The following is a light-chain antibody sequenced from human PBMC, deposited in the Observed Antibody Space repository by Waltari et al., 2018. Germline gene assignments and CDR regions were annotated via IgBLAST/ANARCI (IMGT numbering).Light chain of an antibody. CDR1: RLRKCY. Sequence: SSELTQDPAVSVALGQTVTITCQGDRLRKCYASWYQQKPGQAPLLRFYGENNRPSGIPDRFSVSASGITSSLTITGALAEDEADYYCNARDTSDYWVFGGGTKLTVV. CDR3: NARDTSDYWV. CDR2: GEN. J-gene: IGLJ3*02. V-gene: IGLV3-19*01.